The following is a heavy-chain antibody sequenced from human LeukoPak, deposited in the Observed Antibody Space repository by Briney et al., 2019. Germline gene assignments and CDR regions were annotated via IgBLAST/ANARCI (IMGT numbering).Heavy chain of an antibody. J-gene: IGHJ4*02. V-gene: IGHV1-2*02. CDR2: INPNSGGT. CDR3: AREVVVAATGFDY. D-gene: IGHD2-15*01. CDR1: GYTFTGYY. Sequence: ASVKVSCKASGYTFTGYYMHWVRQAPGQGLEWMGWINPNSGGTNYAQKFQGRVTITRDTSISTAYMELSRLRSDDTAVYYCAREVVVAATGFDYWGQGTLVTVSS.